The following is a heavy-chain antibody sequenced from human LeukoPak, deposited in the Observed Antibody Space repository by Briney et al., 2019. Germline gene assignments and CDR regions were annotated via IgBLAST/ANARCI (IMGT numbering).Heavy chain of an antibody. CDR3: ARGTPYGITIFGVAYGMDV. Sequence: GSSVKVSCKASGGTFSSYAISWVRQAPGQGLEWMGRIIPIFGIANYAQKFQGRVTITADKSTSTAYMELSSLRSEDTAVYYCARGTPYGITIFGVAYGMDVWGQGTTVTVSS. J-gene: IGHJ6*02. CDR1: GGTFSSYA. D-gene: IGHD3-3*01. V-gene: IGHV1-69*04. CDR2: IIPIFGIA.